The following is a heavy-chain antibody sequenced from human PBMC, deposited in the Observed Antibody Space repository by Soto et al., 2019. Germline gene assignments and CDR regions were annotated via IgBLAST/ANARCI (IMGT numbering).Heavy chain of an antibody. D-gene: IGHD6-6*01. CDR3: AKDQGGSSSVDY. CDR2: ISGSGGST. V-gene: IGHV3-23*04. CDR1: GGTFSSYA. J-gene: IGHJ4*02. Sequence: VQLVQSGAEVKKPGSSVKVSCKASGGTFSSYAMSWVRQAPGKGLEWVSAISGSGGSTYYADSVKGRFTISRDNSKNTLYLQMNSLRAEDTAVYYCAKDQGGSSSVDYWGQGTLVTVSS.